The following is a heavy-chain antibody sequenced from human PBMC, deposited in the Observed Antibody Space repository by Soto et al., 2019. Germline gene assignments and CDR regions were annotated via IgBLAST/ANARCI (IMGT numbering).Heavy chain of an antibody. J-gene: IGHJ4*02. Sequence: QVQLVQSGAEVKKPGSSVKVSCKASGGTFSSYSISWVRQAPGQGLEWMGRIIPILGIANYAQKLQGRVTITADKSTSTAYMELSSLRSEDTAVYYCARGAAGIAVAGPSYYFDYRGQGTLVTVSS. CDR1: GGTFSSYS. CDR2: IIPILGIA. V-gene: IGHV1-69*02. D-gene: IGHD6-19*01. CDR3: ARGAAGIAVAGPSYYFDY.